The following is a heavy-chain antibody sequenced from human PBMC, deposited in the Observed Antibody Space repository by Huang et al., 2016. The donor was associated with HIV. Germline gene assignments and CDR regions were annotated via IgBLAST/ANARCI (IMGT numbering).Heavy chain of an antibody. D-gene: IGHD3-22*01. CDR3: ARDPRIQSWLNFFDY. J-gene: IGHJ4*02. V-gene: IGHV3-74*01. CDR2: INSDGSST. Sequence: GLVQPGGSLRLSCAASGFSISSYWMHWVRQAPGKGLVWVSRINSDGSSTRYADSVKGRFTISRDNAKNTLYLQMNSLRAEDTAVYYCARDPRIQSWLNFFDYWGQGTLVSVSS. CDR1: GFSISSYW.